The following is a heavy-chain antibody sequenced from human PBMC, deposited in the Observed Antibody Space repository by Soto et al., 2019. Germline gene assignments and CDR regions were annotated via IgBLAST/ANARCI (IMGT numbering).Heavy chain of an antibody. CDR3: ARDEFLGTNGYGDDYWYFEL. D-gene: IGHD1-7*01. CDR1: GFPFSSYT. V-gene: IGHV3-21*01. Sequence: GGLLILFFESCGFPFSSYTMNLVRQAPGKGLEWVSSISCSSSYIYYADTVKGRSTITRDNAKTSVYLQMKSLRAEDTAVYYCARDEFLGTNGYGDDYWYFELWGRGTLATGSS. J-gene: IGHJ2*01. CDR2: ISCSSSYI.